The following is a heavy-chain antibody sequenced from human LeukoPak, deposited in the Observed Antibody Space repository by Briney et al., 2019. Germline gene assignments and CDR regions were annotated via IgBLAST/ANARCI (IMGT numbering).Heavy chain of an antibody. Sequence: GRSLRLSCAASGFTFSSYAMHWVRQAPGKGLEWVAVISYDGSNKYYADSVKGRFTISRDNSKNTLYLQMNSLRAEDTAVYYCARVEPIRGYSYGSGVYWGQGTLVTVSS. V-gene: IGHV3-30-3*01. CDR1: GFTFSSYA. CDR2: ISYDGSNK. D-gene: IGHD5-18*01. J-gene: IGHJ4*02. CDR3: ARVEPIRGYSYGSGVY.